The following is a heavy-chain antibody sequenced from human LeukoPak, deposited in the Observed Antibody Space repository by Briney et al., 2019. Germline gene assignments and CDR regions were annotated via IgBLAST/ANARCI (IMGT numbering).Heavy chain of an antibody. CDR3: ASFYGSGSYYDMDV. CDR1: GFTFSSYG. D-gene: IGHD3-10*01. Sequence: GGSLRLSCAASGFTFSSYGMHWVRQAPGKGLEWVAVISYDGSNKYYADSVKGRFTITRDNSKNTLYLQMNSLRAEDTAVYYCASFYGSGSYYDMDVWGKGTTVTISS. J-gene: IGHJ6*03. V-gene: IGHV3-30*19. CDR2: ISYDGSNK.